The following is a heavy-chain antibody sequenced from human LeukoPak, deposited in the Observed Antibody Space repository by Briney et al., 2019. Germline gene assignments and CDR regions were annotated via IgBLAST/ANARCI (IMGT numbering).Heavy chain of an antibody. CDR1: GGSVTSTPYY. V-gene: IGHV4-39*01. D-gene: IGHD6-13*01. Sequence: PSETLSLTCTVPGGSVTSTPYYWGWIRQPPEKGLEWIGSIYYSGSTYYNPSLKSRVSISVDTSKNQFSLKLSSVTAADTAVYYCASSGGSSSWGIDYWGQGTLVTVSS. J-gene: IGHJ4*02. CDR2: IYYSGST. CDR3: ASSGGSSSWGIDY.